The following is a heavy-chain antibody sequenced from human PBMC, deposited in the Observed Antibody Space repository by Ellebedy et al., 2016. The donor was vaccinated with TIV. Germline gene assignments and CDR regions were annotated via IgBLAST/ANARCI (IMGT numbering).Heavy chain of an antibody. Sequence: PGGSLRLSCAASAFTSSSYSMNWVRQAPGQGLEWVSSISSSSSYIYYADSVKGRFTISRDNAKNSLYLQMNSLRAEDTAVYYCARGPNDYGDYYFDYWGQGTLVTVSS. CDR2: ISSSSSYI. CDR3: ARGPNDYGDYYFDY. D-gene: IGHD4-17*01. CDR1: AFTSSSYS. J-gene: IGHJ4*02. V-gene: IGHV3-21*01.